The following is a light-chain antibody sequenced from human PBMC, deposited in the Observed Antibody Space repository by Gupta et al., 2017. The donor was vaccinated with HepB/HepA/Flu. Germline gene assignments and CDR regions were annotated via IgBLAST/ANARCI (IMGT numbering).Light chain of an antibody. CDR2: SNN. CDR3: EARDDSRNGRYV. J-gene: IGLJ1*01. CDR1: SSNIGSNT. Sequence: QSVLTQPPSASGTPGQRVTISCSGSSSNIGSNTVNWYQQLPGTAPKLLIYSNNQRPSGVPDRFSGSKSGTSASLAISGLQAEEEADYYCEARDDSRNGRYVFGTGTKVTVL. V-gene: IGLV1-44*01.